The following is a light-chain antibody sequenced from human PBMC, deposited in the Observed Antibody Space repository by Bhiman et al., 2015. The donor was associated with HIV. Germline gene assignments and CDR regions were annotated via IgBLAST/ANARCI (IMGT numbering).Light chain of an antibody. CDR3: QSGDSSGTYV. Sequence: SYELTQSLSVSVALGQTARITCGGNNIGSKNVHWYQQKPGQAPVMVIYKDSERPSGIPERFSGSSSGTTVTLTISGVQAEDEADYYCQSGDSSGTYVFGTGTKVTVL. V-gene: IGLV3-25*03. CDR1: NIGSKN. J-gene: IGLJ1*01. CDR2: KDS.